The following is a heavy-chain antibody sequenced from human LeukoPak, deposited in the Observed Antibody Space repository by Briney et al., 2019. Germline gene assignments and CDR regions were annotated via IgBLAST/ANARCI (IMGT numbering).Heavy chain of an antibody. CDR1: GFTFSSYA. J-gene: IGHJ4*02. CDR3: ARYSATYGVDY. V-gene: IGHV3-64*01. Sequence: GGSLRLSXAASGFTFSSYAMHWVRQAPGNGLEYVSTISSNGGSTYYANSVKGRFTISRDNSKNTVYLQMGSLRGVDMAVYYCARYSATYGVDYWGQGTLVTVSS. CDR2: ISSNGGST. D-gene: IGHD1-26*01.